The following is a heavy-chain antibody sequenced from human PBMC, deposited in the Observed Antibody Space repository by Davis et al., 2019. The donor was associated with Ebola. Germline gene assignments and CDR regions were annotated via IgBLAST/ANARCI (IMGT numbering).Heavy chain of an antibody. CDR2: IWSDGYNK. Sequence: PGGSLRLSCAASGFIFSNSAMHWVRQAPGKGLEWVALIWSDGYNKYYADSVKGRFTISRDNSENALHLQLTSLRADDTAVYYCAKDSQVETIGAAFDLWGQGTLVTVSS. CDR1: GFIFSNSA. D-gene: IGHD4-23*01. J-gene: IGHJ4*02. CDR3: AKDSQVETIGAAFDL. V-gene: IGHV3-33*06.